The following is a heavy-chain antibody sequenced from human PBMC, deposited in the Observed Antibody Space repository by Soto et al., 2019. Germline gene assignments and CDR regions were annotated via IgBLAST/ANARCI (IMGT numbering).Heavy chain of an antibody. CDR1: GGSISSSNW. CDR2: IADKTTNYVT. D-gene: IGHD1-26*01. J-gene: IGHJ5*02. V-gene: IGHV3-73*01. Sequence: ETLSLTCAVSGGSISSSNWWSWVRQPPGKGLEWVGRIADKTTNYVTTYGASVRGRFTISRDDSKNTAYLQMNSLETEDTAVYYCTKYSGSSSNPAALGQGTQVTVSS. CDR3: TKYSGSSSNPAA.